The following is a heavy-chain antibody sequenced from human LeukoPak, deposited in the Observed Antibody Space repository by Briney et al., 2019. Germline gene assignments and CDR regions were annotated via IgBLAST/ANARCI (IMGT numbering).Heavy chain of an antibody. CDR3: ASSKKSRGYSYGRVDY. Sequence: SVKVSCKASGGTFSSYAISWVRQAPGQGLEWMGRIIPILGIANYAQKFQGRVTMTRDTSTSTVYMERSSLRSEDTAVYYCASSKKSRGYSYGRVDYWGQGTLVTVSS. V-gene: IGHV1-69*04. CDR1: GGTFSSYA. CDR2: IIPILGIA. D-gene: IGHD5-18*01. J-gene: IGHJ4*02.